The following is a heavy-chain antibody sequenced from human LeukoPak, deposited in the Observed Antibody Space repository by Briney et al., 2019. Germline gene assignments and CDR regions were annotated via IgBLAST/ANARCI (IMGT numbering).Heavy chain of an antibody. V-gene: IGHV3-23*01. D-gene: IGHD1-26*01. Sequence: GGSLRLSCAASGFTFSSYAMSWVRQAPGKGLEWVSAITDSGGSTFYADSVQGRSTISRDNSKNTLYLQMNSLRAEDTAVYYCAKGSSPSRPYYFDYWGQGTLVTVSS. CDR2: ITDSGGST. J-gene: IGHJ4*02. CDR3: AKGSSPSRPYYFDY. CDR1: GFTFSSYA.